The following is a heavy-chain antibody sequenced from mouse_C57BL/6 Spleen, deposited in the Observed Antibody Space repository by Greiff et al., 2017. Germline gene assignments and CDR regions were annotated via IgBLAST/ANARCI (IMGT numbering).Heavy chain of an antibody. CDR3: ARQKLELRTYVDY. CDR1: GFTFSDYG. D-gene: IGHD1-3*01. Sequence: EVQLQESGGGLVKPGGSLKLSCAASGFTFSDYGMHWVRQAPENGLEWVAYISSGSSTIYYAHPVKGRFTISRDNAKNHLSLQMTSLRYEDTAMYYCARQKLELRTYVDYGGQGTTLTVSS. V-gene: IGHV5-17*01. CDR2: ISSGSSTI. J-gene: IGHJ2*01.